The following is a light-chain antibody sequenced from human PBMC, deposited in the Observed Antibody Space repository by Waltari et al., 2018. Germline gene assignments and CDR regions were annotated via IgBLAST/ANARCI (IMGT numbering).Light chain of an antibody. CDR2: AAS. CDR1: QAISNS. J-gene: IGKJ2*01. V-gene: IGKV1-NL1*01. Sequence: DIQMTQSPSSLSASVGDRVTVTCRASQAISNSLAWYQHKPGKAPKLLLYAASRLKSGVPSRFSGSGSGTDYTLTISSLQPEDFATYFCQQYYSTPPTFGQGTKLEI. CDR3: QQYYSTPPT.